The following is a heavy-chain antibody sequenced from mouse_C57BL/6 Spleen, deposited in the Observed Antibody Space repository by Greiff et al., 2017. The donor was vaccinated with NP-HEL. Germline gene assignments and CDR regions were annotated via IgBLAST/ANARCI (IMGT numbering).Heavy chain of an antibody. J-gene: IGHJ3*01. CDR1: GYTFTSYT. CDR2: INPSSGYT. V-gene: IGHV1-4*01. CDR3: ARSRTGPWFAY. Sequence: LVESGAELARPGASVKMSCKASGYTFTSYTMHWVKQRPGQGLEWIGYINPSSGYTKYNQKFKDKATLTADKSSSTAYMQLSSLTSEDSAVYYCARSRTGPWFAYWGQGTLVTVSA. D-gene: IGHD4-1*01.